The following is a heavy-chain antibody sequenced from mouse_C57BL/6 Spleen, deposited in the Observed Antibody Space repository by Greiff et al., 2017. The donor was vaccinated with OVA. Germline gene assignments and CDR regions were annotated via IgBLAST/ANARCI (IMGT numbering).Heavy chain of an antibody. J-gene: IGHJ2*01. CDR1: GYTFTDYY. Sequence: VQLQQSGPELVKPGASVKISCKASGYTFTDYYMNWVKQSHGKSLEWIGDINPNNGGTSYNQKFKGKATLTVDKSSSTAYMELRSLTSEDSAVYYCAGDYSNYGFDYWGQGTTLTVSS. CDR2: INPNNGGT. D-gene: IGHD2-5*01. V-gene: IGHV1-26*01. CDR3: AGDYSNYGFDY.